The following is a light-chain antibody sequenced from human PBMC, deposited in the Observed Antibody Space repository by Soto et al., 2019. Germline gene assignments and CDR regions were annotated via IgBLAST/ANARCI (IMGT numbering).Light chain of an antibody. CDR1: SSNIGANI. V-gene: IGLV1-44*01. Sequence: QSVLTQPPSASGTPGQRVTISCSGSSSNIGANIVNWYQQFPGTAPKLLIYSNDQRPSGVPDRFSGSKSGNTASLTVSGLQTEDEADYYCSSHAGNNNYVFGTGTKLTVL. J-gene: IGLJ1*01. CDR2: SND. CDR3: SSHAGNNNYV.